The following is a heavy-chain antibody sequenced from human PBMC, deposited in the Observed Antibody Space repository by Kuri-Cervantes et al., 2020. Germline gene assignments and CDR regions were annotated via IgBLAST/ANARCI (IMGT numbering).Heavy chain of an antibody. D-gene: IGHD3-3*01. CDR2: IYYSGST. V-gene: IGHV4-30-4*01. CDR3: AREIFGGTSGVRYYYYGMDV. CDR1: GGSISSGDYY. J-gene: IGHJ6*02. Sequence: SETLSLTCTVSGGSISSGDYYWSWIRQPPGKGLEWIGYIYYSGSTYYNPSLKSRVTISVDTSKNQFSPKLSSVTAADTAVYYCAREIFGGTSGVRYYYYGMDVWGQGTTVTVSS.